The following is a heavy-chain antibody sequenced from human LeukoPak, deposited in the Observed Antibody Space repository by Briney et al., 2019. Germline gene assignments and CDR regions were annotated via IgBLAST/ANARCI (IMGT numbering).Heavy chain of an antibody. D-gene: IGHD3-10*01. V-gene: IGHV3-30-3*01. CDR2: ISYDGSNK. CDR3: ARDLYYYGSGSPDY. J-gene: IGHJ4*02. Sequence: GGSLRLSCAASGFTFSSYAMHWARQAPGKGLEWVAVISYDGSNKYYADSVKGRFTISRDNSKNTLYLQMNSLRAEDTAVYYCARDLYYYGSGSPDYWGQGTLVTVSS. CDR1: GFTFSSYA.